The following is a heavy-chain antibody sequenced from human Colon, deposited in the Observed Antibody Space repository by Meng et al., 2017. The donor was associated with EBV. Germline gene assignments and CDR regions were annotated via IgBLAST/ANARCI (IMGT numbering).Heavy chain of an antibody. CDR2: INHSGSA. J-gene: IGHJ4*02. D-gene: IGHD2-2*03. CDR1: GRSLSGYY. V-gene: IGHV4-34*02. CDR3: ARTFGYCSNNNCPRTLGY. Sequence: QVQLQQWGAGLFKPAEALVLTCGVSGRSLSGYYWSWIRHFPGRTLEFIGDINHSGSANYNPSLRSRVTISVDTSKNQIFLNLHSVTAADTAVYHCARTFGYCSNNNCPRTLGYWGQGTLVTVSS.